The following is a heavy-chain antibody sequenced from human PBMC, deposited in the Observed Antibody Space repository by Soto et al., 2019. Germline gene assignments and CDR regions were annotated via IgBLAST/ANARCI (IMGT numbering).Heavy chain of an antibody. V-gene: IGHV1-18*01. CDR3: ARDLDGSGSYYTDH. J-gene: IGHJ4*02. CDR2: IRPYNGNK. CDR1: GYVFSGFG. Sequence: ASVKVSCKASGYVFSGFGINWVRQVPGQGLEWMGWIRPYNGNKNYAQKFQGRVTMTTDTSTSTAYMEMRSLRSDDTAVYYCARDLDGSGSYYTDHWGQGSLVTVSS. D-gene: IGHD3-10*01.